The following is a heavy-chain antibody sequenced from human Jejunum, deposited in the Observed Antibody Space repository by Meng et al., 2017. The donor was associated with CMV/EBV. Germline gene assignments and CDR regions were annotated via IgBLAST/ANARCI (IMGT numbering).Heavy chain of an antibody. V-gene: IGHV4-59*02. CDR2: VYYSGSA. Sequence: SGDSVRSHYWSLIRQPPGKGLEWMGYVYYSGSATYSPSLRSRITISVDTSKNQFSLNLRSVTAADTAMYFCARGIGHASNNSHDYWGQGTLVTVSS. CDR1: GDSVRSHY. J-gene: IGHJ4*02. D-gene: IGHD1-1*01. CDR3: ARGIGHASNNSHDY.